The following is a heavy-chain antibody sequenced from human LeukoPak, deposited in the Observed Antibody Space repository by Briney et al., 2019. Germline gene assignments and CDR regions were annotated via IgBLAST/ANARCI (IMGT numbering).Heavy chain of an antibody. V-gene: IGHV1-69*13. CDR3: ASHPYYYDSSGYYFPDY. D-gene: IGHD3-22*01. CDR1: GGTFSIYS. CDR2: IIPIFGPA. Sequence: ASVKVSCKASGGTFSIYSITWVRQAPGQGLEWMGGIIPIFGPANYAQKFQGRVTITADESTSTAYMELSSLRSEDTAVYYCASHPYYYDSSGYYFPDYWGQGTLVTVSS. J-gene: IGHJ4*02.